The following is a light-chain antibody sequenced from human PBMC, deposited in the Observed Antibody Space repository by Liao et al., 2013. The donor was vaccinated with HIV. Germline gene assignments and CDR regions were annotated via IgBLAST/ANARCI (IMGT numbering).Light chain of an antibody. Sequence: SYELTQPPSVSVSPGQTASITCSGDKLGHKYVSWYQQKPGQSPVLVIFQDFKRPSDIPERFSGSISGNTATLAISETQAVDEADYYCQLWDSGSDHVVFGGGTKLTVL. CDR2: QDF. CDR3: QLWDSGSDHVV. J-gene: IGLJ2*01. V-gene: IGLV3-1*01. CDR1: KLGHKY.